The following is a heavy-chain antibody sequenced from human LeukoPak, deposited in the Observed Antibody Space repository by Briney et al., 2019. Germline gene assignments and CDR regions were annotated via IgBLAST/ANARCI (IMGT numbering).Heavy chain of an antibody. J-gene: IGHJ5*02. CDR1: GFSISSGYY. Sequence: SETLSLTCTVSGFSISSGYYWGWFRQPPGKGLEWIGSIYHSGSTYYNLSFKSRVTISLNTSKNYFSLKLNSVTAADTAVYYCARGSTTGTTSYFDPWGQGTLVTVSS. CDR3: ARGSTTGTTSYFDP. CDR2: IYHSGST. D-gene: IGHD1-1*01. V-gene: IGHV4-38-2*02.